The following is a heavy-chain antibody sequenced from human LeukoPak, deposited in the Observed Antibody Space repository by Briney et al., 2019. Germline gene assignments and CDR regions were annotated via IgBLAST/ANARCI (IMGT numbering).Heavy chain of an antibody. V-gene: IGHV4-4*02. D-gene: IGHD3-16*02. CDR2: IHHSGDT. J-gene: IGHJ4*02. CDR1: GGSISGDSW. Sequence: PSGTLSLTCAVSGGSISGDSWWSWVRQTPGKGLEWIGEIHHSGDTDYNSSLKSRVTISLDKSKTQFSLTLNSVTAADTAVYYCARVAWIPIGGVIVTAFDYWGQGTLVTASS. CDR3: ARVAWIPIGGVIVTAFDY.